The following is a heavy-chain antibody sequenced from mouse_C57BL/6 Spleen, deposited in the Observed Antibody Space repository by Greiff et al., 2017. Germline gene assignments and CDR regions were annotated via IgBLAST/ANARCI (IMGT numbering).Heavy chain of an antibody. CDR3: ARGEGGYYDWYFDV. V-gene: IGHV1-72*01. CDR2: IDPTSGGT. CDR1: GYTFTSYW. J-gene: IGHJ1*03. D-gene: IGHD2-3*01. Sequence: VKLQQPGAELVKPGASVKLSCKASGYTFTSYWMHWVKQRPGRGLEWIGRIDPTSGGTKYNEKFKNKATLNVDKPSSTAYMQLSSQTAEDSAVYYWARGEGGYYDWYFDVWGTGTTVTVSS.